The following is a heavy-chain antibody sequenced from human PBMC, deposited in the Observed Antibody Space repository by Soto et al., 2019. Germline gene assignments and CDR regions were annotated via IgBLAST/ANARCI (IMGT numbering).Heavy chain of an antibody. CDR2: IDPSDSYT. D-gene: IGHD5-12*01. CDR1: GYKFTNYW. Sequence: PGESLKISCKGSGYKFTNYWISWVRQMPGKGLEWMGKIDPSDSYTNYSPSFQGHVTISADKSISTAYLQWSSLKASDTAMYYCARHPMALSGSDYWGQGTLVTVSS. J-gene: IGHJ4*02. V-gene: IGHV5-10-1*01. CDR3: ARHPMALSGSDY.